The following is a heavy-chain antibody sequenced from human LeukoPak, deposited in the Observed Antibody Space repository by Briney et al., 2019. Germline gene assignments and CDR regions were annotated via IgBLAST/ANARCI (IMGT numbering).Heavy chain of an antibody. CDR1: GFTFSSYW. V-gene: IGHV3-74*01. D-gene: IGHD1-14*01. CDR3: ARGPLGNYYYYYMDV. CDR2: INTDGSST. Sequence: GGSLRLSCAASGFTFSSYWMHWVRQAPGKGLVWVSRINTDGSSTSYADSVKGRFTISRDNAKNTLYLQMNSLRAEDTAVYYCARGPLGNYYYYYMDVWAKGPRSPSP. J-gene: IGHJ6*03.